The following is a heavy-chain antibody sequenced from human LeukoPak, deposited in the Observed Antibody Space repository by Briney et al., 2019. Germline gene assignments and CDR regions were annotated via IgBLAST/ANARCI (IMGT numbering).Heavy chain of an antibody. CDR2: ISSSGSTI. CDR1: GFTFSDYY. V-gene: IGHV3-11*04. CDR3: ATYGDTARYYFDY. Sequence: GGSLRLSCAASGFTFSDYYMSWIRQAPGKGLEWVSYISSSGSTIYYADSVKGRFTISRDNAKNSLYLQMNSLRAEDTAVYYCATYGDTARYYFDYWGQGTLVTVSS. J-gene: IGHJ4*02. D-gene: IGHD4-17*01.